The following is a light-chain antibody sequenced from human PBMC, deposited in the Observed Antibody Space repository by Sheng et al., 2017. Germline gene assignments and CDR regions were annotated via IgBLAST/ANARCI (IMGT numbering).Light chain of an antibody. V-gene: IGKV1-16*02. Sequence: DIQMTQSPSSLSASVGDTVTITCRASQDIANSLAWFQQHPGKAPRSLIYAASNLQSGVPSEFSGSGSGTDFTLTISSLQPDDFATYYCQQYDNYSYTFGPGTKLEIK. J-gene: IGKJ2*01. CDR2: AAS. CDR1: QDIANS. CDR3: QQYDNYSYT.